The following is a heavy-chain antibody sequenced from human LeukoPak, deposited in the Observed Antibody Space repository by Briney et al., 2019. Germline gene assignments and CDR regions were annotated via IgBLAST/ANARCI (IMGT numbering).Heavy chain of an antibody. CDR3: ARGKYSSGNDAFDI. Sequence: GSLRLSCAASGFTFSSYSMNWVRQAPGKGLEWVSSISSSSSYIYYAVSVKGRFTISRDNAKNSLYLQMNSLRAEDTAVYYCARGKYSSGNDAFDIWGQGTMVTVSP. J-gene: IGHJ3*02. D-gene: IGHD6-19*01. CDR1: GFTFSSYS. V-gene: IGHV3-21*01. CDR2: ISSSSSYI.